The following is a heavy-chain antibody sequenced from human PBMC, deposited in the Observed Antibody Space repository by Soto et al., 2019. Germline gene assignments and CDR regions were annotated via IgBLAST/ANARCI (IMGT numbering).Heavy chain of an antibody. CDR1: GFTFSSYS. V-gene: IGHV3-48*02. CDR3: ASSMYYYDSSGYYYLG. J-gene: IGHJ4*02. CDR2: ISSSSSTI. D-gene: IGHD3-22*01. Sequence: GGSLRLSCVASGFTFSSYSMNWVRQAPGKGLEWVSYISSSSSTIYYADSVKGRFTISRDNAKNSLYLQMNSLRDEDTAVYYCASSMYYYDSSGYYYLGWGQGTLVTVSS.